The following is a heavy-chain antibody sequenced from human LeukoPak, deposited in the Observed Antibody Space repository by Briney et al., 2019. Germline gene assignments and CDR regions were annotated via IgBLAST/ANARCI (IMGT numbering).Heavy chain of an antibody. J-gene: IGHJ4*02. CDR3: AKAMRTYCSSTSCYAAGFGY. Sequence: PGGSLRLSCAASGFTFDDYAMHWVRQAPGKGLEWVSGISWNSGSIGYADSVKGRFTISRDNAKNSLYLQMNSLRAEDTALYYCAKAMRTYCSSTSCYAAGFGYWGQGTLVTVSS. D-gene: IGHD2-2*01. CDR2: ISWNSGSI. CDR1: GFTFDDYA. V-gene: IGHV3-9*01.